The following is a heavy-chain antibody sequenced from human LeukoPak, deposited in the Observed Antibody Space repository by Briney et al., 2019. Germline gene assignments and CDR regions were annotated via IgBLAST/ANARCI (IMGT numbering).Heavy chain of an antibody. V-gene: IGHV4-34*01. J-gene: IGHJ4*02. Sequence: SETLSLTCAVYGGSFSVYYWSWIRQAPGKGLEWIGEINHSGTTNYKSSLNGRATISVDTSKNQFSLKLSSVTAADTAVYYCARGRFCGGDCSYFDYWGQGTLVTVSS. CDR3: ARGRFCGGDCSYFDY. CDR2: INHSGTT. D-gene: IGHD2-21*02. CDR1: GGSFSVYY.